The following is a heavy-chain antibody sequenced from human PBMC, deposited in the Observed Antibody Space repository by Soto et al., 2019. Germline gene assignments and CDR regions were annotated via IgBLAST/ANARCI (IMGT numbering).Heavy chain of an antibody. CDR2: IDPSDSYT. CDR1: GYSFTSYW. D-gene: IGHD6-19*01. V-gene: IGHV5-10-1*01. Sequence: PGESLKISCKGSGYSFTSYWISWVRQMPGKGLEWMGRIDPSDSYTNYSPSFQGHVTISADKSISTAYLQWSSLKASDTAMYYCASLGAGDSSGWKFDYWGQGTLVTVSS. J-gene: IGHJ4*02. CDR3: ASLGAGDSSGWKFDY.